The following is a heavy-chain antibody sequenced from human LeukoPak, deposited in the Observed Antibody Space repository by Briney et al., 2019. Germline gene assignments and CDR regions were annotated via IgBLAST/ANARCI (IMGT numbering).Heavy chain of an antibody. V-gene: IGHV3-30*04. D-gene: IGHD1-26*01. CDR2: ILYDGRTT. J-gene: IGHJ4*02. Sequence: GGSLRLSCAASGFTFRSYTMHWVRQAPGKGLEWVAVILYDGRTTNYAESVRGRFTISRDTSENTLYLQMNNLRPEDTAIYYCARDILGSAISFDYWGQGTLVTVSS. CDR3: ARDILGSAISFDY. CDR1: GFTFRSYT.